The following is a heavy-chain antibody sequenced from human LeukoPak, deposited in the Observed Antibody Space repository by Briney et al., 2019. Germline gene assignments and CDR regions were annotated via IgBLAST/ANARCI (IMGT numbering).Heavy chain of an antibody. J-gene: IGHJ5*02. D-gene: IGHD3-10*01. CDR1: GYTLTELS. CDR2: IIPIFGTA. Sequence: GASVKVSCKVSGYTLTELSMHWVRQAPGQGLEWMGGIIPIFGTANYAQKFQGRVTITADESTSTAYMELSSLRSEDTAVYYCARDLKLSFYGSGRVDPWGQGTLVTVSS. V-gene: IGHV1-69*13. CDR3: ARDLKLSFYGSGRVDP.